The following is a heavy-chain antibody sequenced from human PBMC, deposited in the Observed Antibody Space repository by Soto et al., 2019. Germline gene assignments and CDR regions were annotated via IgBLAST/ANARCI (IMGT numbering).Heavy chain of an antibody. J-gene: IGHJ4*02. Sequence: GGSLRLSCAASGFTFTRYSMNWVRKAPGKGLEWVSSISSTTNYIYYGDSTKGRFTISRDNAKNSLYLEMNSLRAEDTAVYYCARESEDLTSNFDYWGQGTLVTVSS. V-gene: IGHV3-21*06. CDR3: ARESEDLTSNFDY. CDR1: GFTFTRYS. CDR2: ISSTTNYI.